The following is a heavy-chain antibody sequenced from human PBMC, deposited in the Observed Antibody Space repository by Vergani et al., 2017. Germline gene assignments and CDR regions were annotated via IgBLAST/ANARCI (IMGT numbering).Heavy chain of an antibody. CDR3: ARLISGWYGGGYYFDY. V-gene: IGHV5-51*01. D-gene: IGHD6-19*01. Sequence: EVQLVQSGAEVKKPGESLKISCKGSGYSFTSYWIGWVRQMPGKGLGWMGIIYPGDSDTRYSPSFQGQVTSSADKSISPAYLQWSSLKASDTAMYYCARLISGWYGGGYYFDYWGQGTLVTVSS. CDR2: IYPGDSDT. J-gene: IGHJ4*02. CDR1: GYSFTSYW.